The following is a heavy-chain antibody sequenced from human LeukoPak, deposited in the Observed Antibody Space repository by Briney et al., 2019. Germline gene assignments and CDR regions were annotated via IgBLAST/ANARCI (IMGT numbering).Heavy chain of an antibody. D-gene: IGHD3-22*01. CDR2: IKHSGST. V-gene: IGHV4-34*01. J-gene: IGHJ6*02. Sequence: SETLSLTCAVYGGSFSGYYWSWIRQPPGKGLEWIGEIKHSGSTNYNPSLKSRVTISVDTSKNQFSLKLSSVTAADTAVYYCAKGLYDSSGYYLYYYGMDVWGQGTTVTVSS. CDR3: AKGLYDSSGYYLYYYGMDV. CDR1: GGSFSGYY.